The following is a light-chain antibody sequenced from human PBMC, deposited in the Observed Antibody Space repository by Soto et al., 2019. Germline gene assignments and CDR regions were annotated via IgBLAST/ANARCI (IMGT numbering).Light chain of an antibody. CDR2: EVS. V-gene: IGLV2-8*01. Sequence: QSALTQPPSASGSPGQSVTISCTGTSSDVAGYNYVSWYQQHPGKAPKLMIYEVSKRPSGVPDCFSGSKSGNTASLTVSGLQAEDEADYYCSSYAGNNNLVFGGGTKLTVL. J-gene: IGLJ2*01. CDR1: SSDVAGYNY. CDR3: SSYAGNNNLV.